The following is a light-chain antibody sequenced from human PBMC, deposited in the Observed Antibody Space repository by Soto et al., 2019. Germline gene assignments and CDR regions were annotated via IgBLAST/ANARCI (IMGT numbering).Light chain of an antibody. Sequence: EIVMTQSPATLSVSPGERATLSCRASQSVSSNLAWYQQKPGQAPRLLIYGASTRATGIPARFSGSGSGTEYTLTISSLRSYDFAVYDCQQDNNWPPMAFGQGAKVEIK. CDR1: QSVSSN. V-gene: IGKV3-15*01. CDR3: QQDNNWPPMA. J-gene: IGKJ1*01. CDR2: GAS.